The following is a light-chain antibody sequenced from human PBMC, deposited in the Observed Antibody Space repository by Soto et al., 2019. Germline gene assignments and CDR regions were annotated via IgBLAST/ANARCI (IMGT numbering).Light chain of an antibody. CDR2: DAS. V-gene: IGKV3-11*01. CDR3: QQRSNWQYT. CDR1: QSVSRY. Sequence: EIVLTQSPATLSLSPGERATLSCRASQSVSRYLAWYQQKPGQAPRLLIYDASTRATGIPARFSGSGSGTDFTLTISSLEPEDLAVYYCQQRSNWQYTFGQGTKLEIK. J-gene: IGKJ2*01.